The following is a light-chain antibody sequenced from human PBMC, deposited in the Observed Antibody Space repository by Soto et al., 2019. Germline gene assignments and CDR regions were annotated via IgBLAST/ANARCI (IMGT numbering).Light chain of an antibody. J-gene: IGKJ5*01. CDR2: AAS. CDR3: QQLNSYPHT. Sequence: DLQLTQSPSFLSASVGDSVTITCRASQGISSYLAWYQQKPGKAPKLLIYAASTLQSGVPSRFSGSGSGTEFTLTISSLQPEDFATYYCQQLNSYPHTFGQGTRLEIK. V-gene: IGKV1-9*01. CDR1: QGISSY.